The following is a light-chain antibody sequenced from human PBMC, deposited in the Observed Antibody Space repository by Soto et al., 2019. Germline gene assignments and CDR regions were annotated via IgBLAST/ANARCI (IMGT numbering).Light chain of an antibody. CDR1: QDIGSR. CDR2: AAA. V-gene: IGKV1-12*01. CDR3: QQGNSFPLT. Sequence: DIQMTQSPSSLSASVGDRVNISSRASQDIGSRLAWYQQKPGKAPKILIYAAASLHSGVPSRFSATFSGTDFTLTINSLQPEDLATYFCQQGNSFPLTFGPGTKVDIK. J-gene: IGKJ3*01.